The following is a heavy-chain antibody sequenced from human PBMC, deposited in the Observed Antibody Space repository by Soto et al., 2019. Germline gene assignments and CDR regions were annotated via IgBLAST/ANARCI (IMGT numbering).Heavy chain of an antibody. Sequence: GGSLRLSCAASGFTFSSYWMHWVRQAPGKGLVWVSRINSDGSSTSYADSVKGRFTISRDNAKNTLYLQMNSLRAEDTAVFYCARRIAVPGTSYFDYWGQGTLVTVSS. D-gene: IGHD6-19*01. V-gene: IGHV3-74*01. CDR1: GFTFSSYW. CDR3: ARRIAVPGTSYFDY. J-gene: IGHJ4*02. CDR2: INSDGSST.